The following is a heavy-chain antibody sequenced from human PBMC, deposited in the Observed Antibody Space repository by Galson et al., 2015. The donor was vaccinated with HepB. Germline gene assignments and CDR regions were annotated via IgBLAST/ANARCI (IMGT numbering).Heavy chain of an antibody. J-gene: IGHJ4*02. CDR3: AKGSAAGRPYYFDY. D-gene: IGHD6-6*01. CDR2: MNPNSGNT. V-gene: IGHV1-8*01. Sequence: SVKVSCKASGYIFTSYEINWVRQSTGQGLEWVGWMNPNSGNTYYAQKFQGRVTMTRNTPINTAYMELSSLRPEDTAIYYCAKGSAAGRPYYFDYWGQGALVTISS. CDR1: GYIFTSYE.